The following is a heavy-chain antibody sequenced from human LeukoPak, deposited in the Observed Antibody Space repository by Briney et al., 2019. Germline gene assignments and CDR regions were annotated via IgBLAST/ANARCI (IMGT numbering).Heavy chain of an antibody. D-gene: IGHD3-22*01. V-gene: IGHV4-30-4*01. CDR1: GGSISSSDSY. CDR3: ARGPLYYYDSSGYYTY. CDR2: VYYSGTA. Sequence: SETLSLTCTVSGGSISSSDSYWTWVRQSPGKGLEWIGYVYYSGTAYYNPSLKSRTTISVDTSSNQFSLKLSSVTAADTAVYYCARGPLYYYDSSGYYTYWGQGTLVTVSS. J-gene: IGHJ4*02.